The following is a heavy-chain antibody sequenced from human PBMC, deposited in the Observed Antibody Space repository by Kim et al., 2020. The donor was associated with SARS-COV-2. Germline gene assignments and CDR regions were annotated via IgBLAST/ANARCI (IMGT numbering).Heavy chain of an antibody. CDR3: ARSLFHAPCSRLVRFDP. CDR1: GWSFSGYY. Sequence: SETLSLTCVVYGWSFSGYYLSWIRQPPGKGLEWIWEIYHSGITKYNPSLKSRVIISVDTSKNQFSLMLSSVTAADTALYFCARSLFHAPCSRLVRFDPW. V-gene: IGHV4-34*01. CDR2: IYHSGIT. D-gene: IGHD6-13*01. J-gene: IGHJ5*02.